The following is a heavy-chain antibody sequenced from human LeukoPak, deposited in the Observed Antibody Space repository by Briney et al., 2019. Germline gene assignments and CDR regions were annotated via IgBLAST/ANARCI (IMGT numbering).Heavy chain of an antibody. CDR3: ARETMAVAGTRVYYYYGMDV. V-gene: IGHV3-21*04. CDR1: GFTFRTYT. J-gene: IGHJ6*02. D-gene: IGHD6-19*01. CDR2: ISGPSDFT. Sequence: PGGSLRLSCAASGFTFRTYTMNWVRQAPGMGLEWVSSISGPSDFTFYADSVKGRFTISRHNSKNTLYLQMNSLRAEDTAVYYCARETMAVAGTRVYYYYGMDVWGQGTTVTVSS.